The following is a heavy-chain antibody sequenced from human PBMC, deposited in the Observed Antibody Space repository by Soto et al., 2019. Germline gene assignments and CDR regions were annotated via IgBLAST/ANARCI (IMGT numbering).Heavy chain of an antibody. Sequence: QVQLVQSGAEEKKPGASVKVSCKASGYTFTSYAMHWVRQAPGQRLEWMGWINAGNGNTKYSQKFQGRVTITRDTXAXRACMELSSPRSGDTDVYYCARGDVLDPAARGGMDGWGRGPTVTVSS. CDR3: ARGDVLDPAARGGMDG. D-gene: IGHD2-2*01. J-gene: IGHJ6*02. CDR2: INAGNGNT. V-gene: IGHV1-3*05. CDR1: GYTFTSYA.